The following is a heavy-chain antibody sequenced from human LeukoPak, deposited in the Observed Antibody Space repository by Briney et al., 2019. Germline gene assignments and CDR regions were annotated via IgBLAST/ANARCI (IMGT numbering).Heavy chain of an antibody. D-gene: IGHD3-9*01. CDR3: AKWGDYDILTGYYDSDY. CDR1: GFIFSNYA. CDR2: IGGRDSGT. J-gene: IGHJ4*02. Sequence: PGGSLRLSCEASGFIFSNYAMSWVRQAPGKGLEWVSAIGGRDSGTYYADSVRGRFTVSRDDPKNTLYLQMNTLRAEDTAVYYCAKWGDYDILTGYYDSDYWGQGTLVTVSS. V-gene: IGHV3-23*01.